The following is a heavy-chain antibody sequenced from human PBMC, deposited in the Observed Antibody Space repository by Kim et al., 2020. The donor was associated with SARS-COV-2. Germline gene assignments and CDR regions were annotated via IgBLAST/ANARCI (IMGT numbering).Heavy chain of an antibody. J-gene: IGHJ4*02. D-gene: IGHD6-19*01. CDR2: IYYSGST. V-gene: IGHV4-39*01. CDR3: ARQKTVAGTWLYYFDY. CDR1: GGSISSSSYY. Sequence: SETLSLTCTVSGGSISSSSYYWGWIRQPPGKGLEWIGSIYYSGSTYYNPSLKSRVTISVDTSKNQFSLKLSSVTAADTAVYYCARQKTVAGTWLYYFDYWGQGTLVTVSS.